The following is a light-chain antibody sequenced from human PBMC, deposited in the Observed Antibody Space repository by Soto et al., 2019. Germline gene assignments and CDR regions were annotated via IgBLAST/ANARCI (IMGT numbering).Light chain of an antibody. J-gene: IGKJ2*01. CDR2: AAS. CDR3: LQRGSWPYT. Sequence: DIVVTQSPAPLSSSAGDRVTITCRTSQSINTYLAWYQHSPGQAPSLLIYAASSRPTGIPSRFSGSGSGTDFTLTISSLEPEDFATYYCLQRGSWPYTFGEGTKLEIK. CDR1: QSINTY. V-gene: IGKV1-39*01.